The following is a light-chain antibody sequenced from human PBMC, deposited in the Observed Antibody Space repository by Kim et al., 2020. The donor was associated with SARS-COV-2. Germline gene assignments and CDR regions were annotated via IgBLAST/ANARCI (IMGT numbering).Light chain of an antibody. CDR2: ANN. V-gene: IGLV1-40*01. Sequence: GRRVTISCTGSSSNIGAGYDVHWYQQLPGTAPKLLMFANNNRPSGVPDRFSGSKSGTSASLAITGLQAEDEAHYYCQSYDSSLSVVFGGGTKVTVL. CDR1: SSNIGAGYD. J-gene: IGLJ2*01. CDR3: QSYDSSLSVV.